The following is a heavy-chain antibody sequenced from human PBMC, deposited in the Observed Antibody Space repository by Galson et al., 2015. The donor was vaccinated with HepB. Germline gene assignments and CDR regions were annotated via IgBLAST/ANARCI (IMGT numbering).Heavy chain of an antibody. D-gene: IGHD3-3*01. CDR3: TKERYSIFGVTLVADSGMDV. V-gene: IGHV3-30*18. J-gene: IGHJ6*02. CDR1: GFNFRNYV. CDR2: ISQDGSEK. Sequence: RLSCAASGFNFRNYVMNWVRQAPGKGLEWVAIISQDGSEKYYEDSVRGRFAISRDNSNNTLYLHMSSLRPGDTAMYYCTKERYSIFGVTLVADSGMDVWGRGTTVRVSS.